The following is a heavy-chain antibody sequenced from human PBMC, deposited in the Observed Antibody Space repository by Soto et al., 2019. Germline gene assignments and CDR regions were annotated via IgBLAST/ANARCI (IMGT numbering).Heavy chain of an antibody. V-gene: IGHV1-3*05. J-gene: IGHJ5*02. D-gene: IGHD2-8*01. CDR1: GYNFTSYA. CDR3: TSVFPLGFDP. CDR2: INAGNGNT. Sequence: QVQLVQSGAEEKKPGATVKVSCKAYGYNFTSYAMDWVRQAPGQRLEWMGWINAGNGNTKYSQKFQGRVTITRDKATSPAFSELSSLRSDDTPVYYCTSVFPLGFDPWGQGTLVTVSS.